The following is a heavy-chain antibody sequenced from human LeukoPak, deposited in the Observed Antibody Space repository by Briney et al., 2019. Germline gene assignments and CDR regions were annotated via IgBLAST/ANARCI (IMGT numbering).Heavy chain of an antibody. CDR2: INPNSGGT. D-gene: IGHD2-2*01. CDR1: GYTFTGYY. J-gene: IGHJ4*02. CDR3: ARAAQDIVVVPAALTPDY. Sequence: ALVTVSCKASGYTFTGYYMHWVRQAPGQGLEWMGWINPNSGGTNYAQKFQGRVTMTRDTSISTAYMELSRLRSDDTAVYYCARAAQDIVVVPAALTPDYWGQGTLVAVSS. V-gene: IGHV1-2*02.